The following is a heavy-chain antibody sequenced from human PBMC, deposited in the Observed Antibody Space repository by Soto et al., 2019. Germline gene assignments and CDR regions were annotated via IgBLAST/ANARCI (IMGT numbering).Heavy chain of an antibody. J-gene: IGHJ6*02. V-gene: IGHV3-23*01. Sequence: PGGSLRLSCAASGFTFSSYAMSWVRQAPGKGLEWVSAISGSGGSTYYAESVKGRFTISRDNSKNKLYLQMNSLRAEDTAVYYCAKVSTLAVAGYYYYYGMDVWGQGTTVTVSS. CDR3: AKVSTLAVAGYYYYYGMDV. CDR1: GFTFSSYA. D-gene: IGHD6-19*01. CDR2: ISGSGGST.